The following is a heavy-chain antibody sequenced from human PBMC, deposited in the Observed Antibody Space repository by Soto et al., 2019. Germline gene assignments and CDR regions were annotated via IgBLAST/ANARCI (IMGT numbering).Heavy chain of an antibody. V-gene: IGHV4-39*01. CDR3: ARLTIPPDFAS. J-gene: IGHJ4*02. Sequence: SETLSLTCPVSGDSISSNNYYWGWIRQPPGKGLEWIGSMYHSGNTYHNPSLKSRVAITRDTSASTAYMELSSLRPEDTAVYYCARLTIPPDFASWGQGTLVTVSS. CDR1: GDSISSNNYY. CDR2: MYHSGNT. D-gene: IGHD2-2*02.